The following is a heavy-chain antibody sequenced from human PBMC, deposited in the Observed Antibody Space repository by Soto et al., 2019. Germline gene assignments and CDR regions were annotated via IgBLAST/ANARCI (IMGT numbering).Heavy chain of an antibody. J-gene: IGHJ4*02. CDR2: ISSSGNTI. D-gene: IGHD3-22*01. CDR3: AKMSSENYYDPVFS. V-gene: IGHV3-11*01. CDR1: GFTFSDYY. Sequence: QVQLVESGGGLVQTSGSLRIACVASGFTFSDYYMSWVRQAPGKGLEWVSYISSSGNTIYYADSVKGRSTISRDNAKNSVYLQMNSLRADDTALYFCAKMSSENYYDPVFSWGQGTLVTVSS.